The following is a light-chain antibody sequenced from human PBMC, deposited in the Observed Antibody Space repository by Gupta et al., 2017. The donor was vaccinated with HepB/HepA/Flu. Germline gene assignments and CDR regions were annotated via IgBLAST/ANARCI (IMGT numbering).Light chain of an antibody. CDR1: HSIDIW. CDR2: KAS. Sequence: DIHMTQSPSTLSASVGDRITITCRASHSIDIWLAWYQQKSGKAPNLLIYKASTLLSGVPSRFSGGGSGTEFTLTISSLQPDDFATYYCQQYETHPTFGQGTKVEIK. J-gene: IGKJ1*01. V-gene: IGKV1-5*03. CDR3: QQYETHPT.